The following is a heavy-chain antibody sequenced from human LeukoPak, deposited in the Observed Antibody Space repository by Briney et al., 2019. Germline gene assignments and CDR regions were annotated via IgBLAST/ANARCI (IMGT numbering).Heavy chain of an antibody. D-gene: IGHD1-26*01. CDR1: GFTFTAYY. CDR3: ARIIGISGTYPTDY. V-gene: IGHV3-11*04. J-gene: IGHJ4*02. Sequence: PGGSLRLSCAASGFTFTAYYMSWMRQAPGKGLEWISHISGHGDTIYYADSMKGRFIISRDNARNSLYLEMNSLRAEDTAVYYCARIIGISGTYPTDYWGQGTLVTVSS. CDR2: ISGHGDTI.